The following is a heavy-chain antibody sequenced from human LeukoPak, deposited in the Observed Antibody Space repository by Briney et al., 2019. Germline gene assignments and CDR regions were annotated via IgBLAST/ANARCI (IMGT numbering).Heavy chain of an antibody. CDR1: GFTFSSYA. CDR2: ISYDGSNK. CDR3: ARFAVAGLS. D-gene: IGHD6-19*01. Sequence: GGSLRLSCAASGFTFSSYAMHWVRQAPGKGLEWVAVISYDGSNKYYADSVKGRFTISRDNSKNTLYLQINSLRTEDTAVYYCARFAVAGLSWGQGTLVTVSS. V-gene: IGHV3-30-3*01. J-gene: IGHJ5*02.